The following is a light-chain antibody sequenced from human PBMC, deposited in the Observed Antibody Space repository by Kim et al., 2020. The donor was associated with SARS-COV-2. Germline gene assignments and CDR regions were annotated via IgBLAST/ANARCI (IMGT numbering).Light chain of an antibody. CDR1: SSNVGSNY. CDR3: AAWDDSLSGHWV. CDR2: KNN. Sequence: ELTQPPSASGTPGQRVTISCSGRSSNVGSNYVYWYQQVPGTAPKLLIYKNNQRPSGVPDRFSGSKSGTSASLAISGLRSEDEADYYCAAWDDSLSGHWVFGGGTQLTVL. J-gene: IGLJ3*02. V-gene: IGLV1-47*01.